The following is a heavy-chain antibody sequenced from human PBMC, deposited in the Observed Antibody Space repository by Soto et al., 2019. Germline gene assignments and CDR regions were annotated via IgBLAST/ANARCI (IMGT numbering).Heavy chain of an antibody. CDR3: ASIIAANTFLYYFYYGIDV. J-gene: IGHJ6*02. D-gene: IGHD6-25*01. V-gene: IGHV4-39*01. Sequence: SETLSLTCTVSGGSISSSSYYWGWIRQPPGKGLEWIGSIYYSGSTYYNPYLKSRVTISVDTSKNQFSMKMSSVTAADTAVYYCASIIAANTFLYYFYYGIDVWGQGTTVTVSS. CDR2: IYYSGST. CDR1: GGSISSSSYY.